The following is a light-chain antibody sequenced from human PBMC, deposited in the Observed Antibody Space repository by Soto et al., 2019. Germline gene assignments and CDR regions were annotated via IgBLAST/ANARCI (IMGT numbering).Light chain of an antibody. CDR2: DVS. CDR3: SSYTSISTRV. Sequence: QSALTQPASVSGSPGQSITISCTGTSSDVGGVSWYQQHPGKAPKLMIYDVSNRPSGVSNRFSGSKSGNTASLTISGLQAEDEADYYCSSYTSISTRVFGTGTKLTVL. CDR1: SSDVGG. V-gene: IGLV2-14*01. J-gene: IGLJ1*01.